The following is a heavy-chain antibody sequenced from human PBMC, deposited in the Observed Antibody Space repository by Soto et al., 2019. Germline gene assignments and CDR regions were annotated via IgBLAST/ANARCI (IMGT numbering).Heavy chain of an antibody. D-gene: IGHD3-16*02. CDR1: GGSISSSSYY. Sequence: SETLSLTCTVSGGSISSSSYYWGWIRQPPGKGLEWIGSIYYSGSTYYNPSLKSRVTISVDTSKNQFSLKLSSVTAADTAVYYCARHFGGLHLGELSSDYWGQGTLVTVSS. CDR2: IYYSGST. J-gene: IGHJ4*02. CDR3: ARHFGGLHLGELSSDY. V-gene: IGHV4-39*01.